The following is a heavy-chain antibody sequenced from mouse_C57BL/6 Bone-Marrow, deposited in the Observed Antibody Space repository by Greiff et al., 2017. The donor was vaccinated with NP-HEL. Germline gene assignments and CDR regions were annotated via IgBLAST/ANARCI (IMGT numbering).Heavy chain of an antibody. V-gene: IGHV3-1*01. CDR2: ISYSGST. J-gene: IGHJ2*01. CDR3: AREFEDYFDY. Sequence: VQLQESGPGMVKPSQSLSLTCTVTGYSITSGYDWHWIRHFPGNKLEWMGYISYSGSTNYNPSLKSRISITHDTSKNHFFLKLNSVTTEDTATYYCAREFEDYFDYWGQGTTLTVSS. CDR1: GYSITSGYD.